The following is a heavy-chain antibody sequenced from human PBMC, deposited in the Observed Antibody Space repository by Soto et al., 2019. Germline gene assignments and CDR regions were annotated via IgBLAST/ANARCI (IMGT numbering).Heavy chain of an antibody. J-gene: IGHJ6*02. CDR3: ARVGTVTMDYYYYGMDV. V-gene: IGHV4-59*01. D-gene: IGHD4-17*01. CDR1: GGSISSYY. CDR2: IYYSGST. Sequence: PSETLSLTCTVSGGSISSYYWSWSRQPPGKGLEWIGYIYYSGSTNYNPSLKSRVTISVDTSKNQFSLKLSSVTAADTAVYYCARVGTVTMDYYYYGMDVWGQGTTVTVSS.